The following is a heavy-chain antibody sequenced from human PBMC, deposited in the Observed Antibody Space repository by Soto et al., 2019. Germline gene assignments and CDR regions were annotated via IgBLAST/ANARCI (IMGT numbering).Heavy chain of an antibody. J-gene: IGHJ4*02. CDR2: ITLYNGNT. D-gene: IGHD2-2*01. CDR3: AREDPPSLN. V-gene: IGHV1-45*02. Sequence: GASVKVSCKASGYTFTYCSLHWLQQAPGQGLERMRRITLYNGNTNYAKKFQGRVTITRDMSLRTAYIELRSLRSDDTAVYYCAREDPPSLNWGQGTLVTVSS. CDR1: GYTFTYCS.